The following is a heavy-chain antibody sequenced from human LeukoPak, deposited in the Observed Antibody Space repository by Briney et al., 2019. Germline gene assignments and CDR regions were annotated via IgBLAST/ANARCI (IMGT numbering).Heavy chain of an antibody. Sequence: PSETLSLTCTVSGGSISSSSYYWGWIRQPPGKGLEWIGSIYYSGSTYYNPSLKSRVTISVDTSKNQFSLKLSSVTAADTAVYYCARHSSSWYINYWGQGTLVTVSS. CDR3: ARHSSSWYINY. J-gene: IGHJ4*02. CDR1: GGSISSSSYY. CDR2: IYYSGST. V-gene: IGHV4-39*01. D-gene: IGHD6-13*01.